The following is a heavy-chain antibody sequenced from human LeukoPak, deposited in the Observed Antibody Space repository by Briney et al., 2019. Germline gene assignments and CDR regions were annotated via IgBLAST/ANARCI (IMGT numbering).Heavy chain of an antibody. CDR1: GFTFSSYS. V-gene: IGHV3-21*01. Sequence: GGSLRLSCAASGFTFSSYSMNWVRQAPGKGLEWVSSISSSSSYIYYADSVKGRFTISRGNAKNSLYLQMNSLRAEDTAVYYCARDLLSNTAMDYWGQGTLVTVSS. J-gene: IGHJ4*02. D-gene: IGHD5-18*01. CDR2: ISSSSSYI. CDR3: ARDLLSNTAMDY.